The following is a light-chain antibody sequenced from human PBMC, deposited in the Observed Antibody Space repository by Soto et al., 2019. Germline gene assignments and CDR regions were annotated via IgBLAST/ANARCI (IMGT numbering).Light chain of an antibody. J-gene: IGKJ5*01. CDR2: GAS. V-gene: IGKV3-20*01. Sequence: EIVLTQSPGTLSLSPGERATLSCRASQSVSSSYLAWYQQKPGQAPRLLIFGASNRATGIPDRFSGSGSGTDFSLTISRLEPEDFAVYYCQQYDGSSITFGQGTRLEIK. CDR3: QQYDGSSIT. CDR1: QSVSSSY.